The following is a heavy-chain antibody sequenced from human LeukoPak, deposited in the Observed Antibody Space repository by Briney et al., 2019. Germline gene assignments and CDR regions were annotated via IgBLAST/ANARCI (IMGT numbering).Heavy chain of an antibody. CDR3: ARDPKSIRSFDY. CDR2: IYHSGST. J-gene: IGHJ4*02. D-gene: IGHD4-17*01. CDR1: GGSISSGGYY. Sequence: SQTLSLTCTVSGGSISSGGYYWSWIRQPPGKGLEWIGYIYHSGSTYYNPSLKSRVTISVDRSKNQFSLKLSSVTAADTAVYHCARDPKSIRSFDYWGQGTLVTVSS. V-gene: IGHV4-30-2*01.